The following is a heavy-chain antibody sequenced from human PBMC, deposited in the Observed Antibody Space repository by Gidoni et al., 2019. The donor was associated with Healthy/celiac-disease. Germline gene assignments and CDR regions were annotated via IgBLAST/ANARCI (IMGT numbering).Heavy chain of an antibody. V-gene: IGHV3-9*01. CDR3: AKGAYDSSGHHYFDY. CDR2: ISWNSGSI. J-gene: IGHJ4*02. D-gene: IGHD3-22*01. CDR1: GFTFADYA. Sequence: EVQLVESGGGLVQPGRSLRLSCAASGFTFADYAMHWVRQAPGKGLEWVSGISWNSGSIGYADSVKGRFTISRDNAKNSLYLQMNSLRAEDTALYYCAKGAYDSSGHHYFDYWGQGTLVTVSS.